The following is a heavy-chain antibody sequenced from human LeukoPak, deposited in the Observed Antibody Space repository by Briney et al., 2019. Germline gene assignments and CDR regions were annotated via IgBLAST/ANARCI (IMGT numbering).Heavy chain of an antibody. Sequence: GGSQRLSCAASGFTFSGYEMNWVRQAPGKGLEWVSYISSSGSTIYYADSVKGRFTISRDNAKNSLYLQMNSLRAEDTAVYYCAAHYCSGGSCYLNWGQGTLVTVSS. CDR2: ISSSGSTI. CDR1: GFTFSGYE. J-gene: IGHJ4*02. D-gene: IGHD2-15*01. V-gene: IGHV3-48*03. CDR3: AAHYCSGGSCYLN.